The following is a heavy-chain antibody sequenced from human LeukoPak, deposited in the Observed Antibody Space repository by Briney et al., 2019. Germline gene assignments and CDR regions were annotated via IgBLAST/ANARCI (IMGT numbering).Heavy chain of an antibody. CDR3: ARHWSRLLWFGEPTGYDAFDI. CDR1: GGSISSNSYY. D-gene: IGHD3-10*01. Sequence: SETLSLTCTVSGGSISSNSYYWGWIRQPPGKGLKWIGSIYYSGSTYYNPSLKSRVTISVDTSKNQFSLKLNSVTAADTAVYYCARHWSRLLWFGEPTGYDAFDIWGQGTMVTVSS. V-gene: IGHV4-39*01. CDR2: IYYSGST. J-gene: IGHJ3*02.